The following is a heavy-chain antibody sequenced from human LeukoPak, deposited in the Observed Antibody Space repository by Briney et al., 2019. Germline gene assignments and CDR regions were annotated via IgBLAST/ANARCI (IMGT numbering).Heavy chain of an antibody. J-gene: IGHJ4*02. CDR3: AREGIAVAGTGFFDY. V-gene: IGHV3-11*04. Sequence: GRSLRLSCAASGFTFSNSYMTWIRQAPGKGLEWVPHISRSGSTIYYADSVKGRFTISRDNAKNSLYLEMNSLRAEDTAVYYCAREGIAVAGTGFFDYWGQGTLATVSS. D-gene: IGHD6-19*01. CDR2: ISRSGSTI. CDR1: GFTFSNSY.